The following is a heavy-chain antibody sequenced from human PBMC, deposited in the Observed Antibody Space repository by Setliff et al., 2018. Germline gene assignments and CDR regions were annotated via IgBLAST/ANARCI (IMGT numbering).Heavy chain of an antibody. Sequence: SETLSLTCTVSGGSISSSSYYWSWIRQPPGKGLEWIGSIYYSGSTYYNPSLKSRATISVDTSKNQFSLKLRYVTAADTAVYYCARRETYYNFWRGYYAYWGQGTLVTVSS. V-gene: IGHV4-39*07. CDR1: GGSISSSSYY. CDR3: ARRETYYNFWRGYYAY. CDR2: IYYSGST. D-gene: IGHD3-3*01. J-gene: IGHJ4*02.